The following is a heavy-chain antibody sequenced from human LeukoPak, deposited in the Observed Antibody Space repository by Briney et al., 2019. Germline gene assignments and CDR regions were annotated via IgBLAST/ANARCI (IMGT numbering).Heavy chain of an antibody. CDR2: ISSTSSYI. CDR1: GFTFSSYS. J-gene: IGHJ4*02. V-gene: IGHV3-21*01. CDR3: ASAYYYDSSGYCGY. Sequence: GGSLRLSCAASGFTFSSYSMIWVRQAPGKGLEWVSYISSTSSYIYYADSVKGRFTISRDNAKNSLYLQMNSLRAEDTAVYYCASAYYYDSSGYCGYWGQGTLVTVSS. D-gene: IGHD3-22*01.